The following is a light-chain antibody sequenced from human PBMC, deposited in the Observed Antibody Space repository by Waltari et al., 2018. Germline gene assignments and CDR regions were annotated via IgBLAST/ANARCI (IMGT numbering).Light chain of an antibody. CDR3: QQSNSSPHT. J-gene: IGKJ4*01. V-gene: IGKV1-39*01. CDR2: LAS. CDR1: QSIASN. Sequence: DIQMTQSPSSLSASVGERITITCRASQSIASNLNWYQQKPGRAPKLLIFLASNLQSGVPSRFSGSGSGTDFTLTINNLQPEDFALYSCQQSNSSPHTFGGGTKVESK.